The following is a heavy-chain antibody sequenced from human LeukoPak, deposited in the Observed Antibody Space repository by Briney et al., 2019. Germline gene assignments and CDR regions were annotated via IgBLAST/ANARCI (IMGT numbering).Heavy chain of an antibody. Sequence: SGTLSLTCTVSGDSISSGDYYWSWIRQPPGKGLEWIGYIYYSGSTYYNPSLKSRVTISVDTSKNQFSLRLSSVTAADTAVYYCARDRSDTIFDYWGQGTLVTVSS. CDR1: GDSISSGDYY. CDR3: ARDRSDTIFDY. V-gene: IGHV4-30-4*08. J-gene: IGHJ4*02. CDR2: IYYSGST. D-gene: IGHD6-6*01.